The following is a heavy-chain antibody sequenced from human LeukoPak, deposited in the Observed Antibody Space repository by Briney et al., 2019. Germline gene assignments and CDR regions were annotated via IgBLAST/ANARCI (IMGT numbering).Heavy chain of an antibody. V-gene: IGHV1-2*06. Sequence: ASGKVSCKASGYTFTGYYMHWVLQAPGQGLEWMGRINPNSGGTNYAQKFQGRVTMTRDTSISTAYMELSRLRSDDTAVYYCARVFNRQWLPSGYWGQGTLVTVSS. CDR3: ARVFNRQWLPSGY. J-gene: IGHJ4*02. D-gene: IGHD6-19*01. CDR1: GYTFTGYY. CDR2: INPNSGGT.